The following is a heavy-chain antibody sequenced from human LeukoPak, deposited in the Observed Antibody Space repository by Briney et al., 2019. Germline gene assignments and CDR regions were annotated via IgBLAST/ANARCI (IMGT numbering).Heavy chain of an antibody. J-gene: IGHJ4*02. CDR1: GYTFTGYY. Sequence: GASVKVSCKASGYTFTGYYMHWVRQAPGQGLEWMGRINPNSGGTNYAQKFQGRVTMTTDTSTSTAYMELRSLRSDDTAVYYCARDPGSGMLDYWGQGTLVTVSS. V-gene: IGHV1-2*06. D-gene: IGHD3-10*01. CDR3: ARDPGSGMLDY. CDR2: INPNSGGT.